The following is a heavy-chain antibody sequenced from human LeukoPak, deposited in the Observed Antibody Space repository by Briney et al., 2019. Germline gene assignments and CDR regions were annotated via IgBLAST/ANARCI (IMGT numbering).Heavy chain of an antibody. CDR1: GYSISSGYY. CDR3: ARDRLQLLWFGELKAQGIDY. D-gene: IGHD3-10*01. Sequence: TSETLSLTCTVSGYSISSGYYWGWIRQPPGKGLEWIGSIYHSGSTYYNPSLKSRVTISVDTSKNQFSLKLSSVTAADTAVYYCARDRLQLLWFGELKAQGIDYWGQGTLVTVSS. J-gene: IGHJ4*02. CDR2: IYHSGST. V-gene: IGHV4-38-2*02.